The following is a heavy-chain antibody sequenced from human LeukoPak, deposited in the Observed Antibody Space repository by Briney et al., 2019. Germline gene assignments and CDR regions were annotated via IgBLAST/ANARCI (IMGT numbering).Heavy chain of an antibody. D-gene: IGHD3-10*01. CDR2: INSDGSST. V-gene: IGHV3-74*01. Sequence: GGSLRLSRAASGFTFSSYWMHWVRQAPGKGLVWVSRINSDGSSTSYADSVKGRFTISRDNSKNTLYLQMNSLRAEDTAVYYCARGAYGSGSYGDNWFDPWGQGTLVTVSS. CDR1: GFTFSSYW. J-gene: IGHJ5*02. CDR3: ARGAYGSGSYGDNWFDP.